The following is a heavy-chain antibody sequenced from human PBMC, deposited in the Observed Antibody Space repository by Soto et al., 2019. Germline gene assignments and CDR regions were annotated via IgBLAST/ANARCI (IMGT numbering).Heavy chain of an antibody. D-gene: IGHD6-6*01. Sequence: EVQLVESGGGLVKPGGSLRLSCAASGFTFSSYSMNWVRQAPGKGLKWVSSISSSSSYIYYADSVKRRFTISRDNAKNSLYLQMNSLRAEDTAVYYCARMYSSSSYYFDYWGQGTLVTVSS. J-gene: IGHJ4*02. CDR1: GFTFSSYS. V-gene: IGHV3-21*01. CDR2: ISSSSSYI. CDR3: ARMYSSSSYYFDY.